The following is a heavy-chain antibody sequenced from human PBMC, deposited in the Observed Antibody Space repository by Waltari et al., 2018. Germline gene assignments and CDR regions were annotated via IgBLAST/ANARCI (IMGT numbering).Heavy chain of an antibody. CDR3: ARDFPHCSGGSCYRRGFDY. V-gene: IGHV4-59*11. CDR2: IYYSGST. J-gene: IGHJ4*02. CDR1: GGSISSHY. D-gene: IGHD2-15*01. Sequence: QVQLQESGPGLVKPSETLSLTCTVSGGSISSHYWSWIRQPPGKGLEWIGYIYYSGSTNYNPSLKSRVTISVDTSKNQFSLKLSSVTAADTAVYYCARDFPHCSGGSCYRRGFDYWGQGTLVTVSS.